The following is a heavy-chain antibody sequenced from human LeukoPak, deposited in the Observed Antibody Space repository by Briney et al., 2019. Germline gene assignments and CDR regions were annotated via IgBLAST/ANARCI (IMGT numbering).Heavy chain of an antibody. V-gene: IGHV4-61*02. CDR3: AREGSSGWYKGYYYYMDV. Sequence: SQTLSLTCTVSGGSISSGSYYWSWIRQPAGKGLEWIGRIYTSGSTNYNPSLKSRDTISVDTSKNQFSLKLSSVTAADTAVYYCAREGSSGWYKGYYYYMDVWGKGTTVTVSS. J-gene: IGHJ6*03. CDR1: GGSISSGSYY. D-gene: IGHD6-19*01. CDR2: IYTSGST.